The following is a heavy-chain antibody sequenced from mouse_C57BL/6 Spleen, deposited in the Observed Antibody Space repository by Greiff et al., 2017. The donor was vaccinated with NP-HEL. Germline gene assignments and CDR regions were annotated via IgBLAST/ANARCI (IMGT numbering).Heavy chain of an antibody. D-gene: IGHD2-2*01. Sequence: EVQVVESEGGLVQPGSSMKLSCTASGFTFSDYYMAWVRQVPEKGLEWVANINYDGSSTYYLDSLKSRFIISRDNAKNILYLQMSSLKSEDTATYYCARVYYGYDGDAMDYWGQGTSVTVSS. CDR3: ARVYYGYDGDAMDY. V-gene: IGHV5-16*01. J-gene: IGHJ4*01. CDR2: INYDGSST. CDR1: GFTFSDYY.